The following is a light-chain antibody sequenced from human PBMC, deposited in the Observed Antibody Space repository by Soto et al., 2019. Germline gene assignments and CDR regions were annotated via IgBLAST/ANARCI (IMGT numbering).Light chain of an antibody. CDR3: SSYTSSRAYV. V-gene: IGLV2-14*01. CDR1: SSDVGGYNY. Sequence: QSVLTQPASVYGSPGQSITISCTGTSSDVGGYNYVSWYQQQSGKAPKLMIHEVSNRPSGVSSRFSGSKSGNTASLTISGLQAEDEANYYCSSYTSSRAYVFGIGTKLTVL. CDR2: EVS. J-gene: IGLJ1*01.